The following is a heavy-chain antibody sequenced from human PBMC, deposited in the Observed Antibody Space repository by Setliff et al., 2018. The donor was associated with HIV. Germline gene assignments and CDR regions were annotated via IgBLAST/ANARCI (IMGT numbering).Heavy chain of an antibody. J-gene: IGHJ3*02. D-gene: IGHD3-9*01. CDR2: IYYSGST. CDR3: ARQYLDWFCDPFDI. V-gene: IGHV4-59*08. CDR1: GGSISSYY. Sequence: SETLSLTCTVSGGSISSYYWSWIRQPPGKGLEWIGYIYYSGSTNYNPSLKSRVTISVDTSKNQFSLKLSSVTAADTAVYYCARQYLDWFCDPFDIWGQGILVTVSS.